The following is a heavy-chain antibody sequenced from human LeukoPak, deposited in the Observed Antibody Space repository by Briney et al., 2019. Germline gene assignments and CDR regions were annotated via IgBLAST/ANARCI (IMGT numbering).Heavy chain of an antibody. CDR1: GFTYSSCV. J-gene: IGHJ4*02. D-gene: IGHD2-2*01. CDR3: AKRHCSSTHCYAFDY. V-gene: IGHV3-23*01. Sequence: GGSLRLSCATSGFTYSSCVMAWVRQAPGKGLEWVSSISGSGGSTYYADSVKGRFTISRDNSMNTLYQQMNSLTAEDTAVYYCAKRHCSSTHCYAFDYWGQGTLVTVSS. CDR2: ISGSGGST.